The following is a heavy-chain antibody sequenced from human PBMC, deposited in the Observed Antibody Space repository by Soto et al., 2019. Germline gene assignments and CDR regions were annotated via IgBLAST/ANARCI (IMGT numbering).Heavy chain of an antibody. CDR1: GFTFSTYW. Sequence: PGGSLRLSCAASGFTFSTYWVHWVRQAPGKGLVWVSRINNDGSNTYYADSVKGRFTISRDNAKNTLYLQMNSLRAEDTAVYYCTRENIAVAGTGFDYWGQGTLVTVSS. V-gene: IGHV3-74*01. J-gene: IGHJ4*02. CDR2: INNDGSNT. D-gene: IGHD6-19*01. CDR3: TRENIAVAGTGFDY.